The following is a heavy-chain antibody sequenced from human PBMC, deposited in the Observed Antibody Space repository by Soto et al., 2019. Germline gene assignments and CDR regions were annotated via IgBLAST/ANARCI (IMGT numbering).Heavy chain of an antibody. Sequence: CQASGFTFSSYSLSWVRQAPGKGLDWVSAIRGSGDNTYYADSVKGRFTISRDNTKNTLYLQMNSLRAEDTAVYYCAKSRRYCSCGNCLLYYCYVMDVSGQGTTDIVSS. CDR2: IRGSGDNT. V-gene: IGHV3-23*01. CDR3: AKSRRYCSCGNCLLYYCYVMDV. D-gene: IGHD2-15*01. CDR1: GFTFSSYS. J-gene: IGHJ6*02.